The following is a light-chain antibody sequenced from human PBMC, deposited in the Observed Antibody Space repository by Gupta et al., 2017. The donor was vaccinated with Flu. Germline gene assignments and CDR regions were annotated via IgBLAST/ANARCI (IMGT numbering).Light chain of an antibody. Sequence: IVLTQSPGTLSLSPGERATLSCMASQSVSHYLAWYQQKPGQTPRLLIYGASSRATGVPDRFSGSGSGTDFTLTISRLKPEDFAVYYCQHYCWSPRTFGEGTKVEIK. J-gene: IGKJ4*01. CDR1: QSVSHY. CDR3: QHYCWSPRT. CDR2: GAS. V-gene: IGKV3-20*01.